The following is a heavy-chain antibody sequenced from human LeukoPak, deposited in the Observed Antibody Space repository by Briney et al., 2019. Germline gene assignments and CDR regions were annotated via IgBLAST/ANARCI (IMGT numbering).Heavy chain of an antibody. CDR2: ISSSSSTI. CDR3: ASLLTGYTLDAFDI. Sequence: GGSLRLSCAASGFTFSSYSMNWVRQAPGKGLEWVSYISSSSSTIYYADSVKGRFTISRDNAKNSLYLQMNSLRAEDTAVYYCASLLTGYTLDAFDIWGQGTMVTVSS. J-gene: IGHJ3*02. V-gene: IGHV3-48*01. CDR1: GFTFSSYS. D-gene: IGHD3-9*01.